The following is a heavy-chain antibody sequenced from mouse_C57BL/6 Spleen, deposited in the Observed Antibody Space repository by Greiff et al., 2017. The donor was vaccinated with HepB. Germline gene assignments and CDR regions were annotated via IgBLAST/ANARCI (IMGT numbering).Heavy chain of an antibody. J-gene: IGHJ2*01. D-gene: IGHD1-1*01. V-gene: IGHV5-16*01. CDR2: INYDGSST. CDR1: GFTFSDYY. CDR3: ARGGITTVVNYFDY. Sequence: EVKLVESEGGLVQPGSSMKLSCTASGFTFSDYYMAWVRQVPEKGLEWVANINYDGSSTYYLDSLKSRFIISRDNAKNILYLQMSSLKSEDTATYYCARGGITTVVNYFDYWGQGTTLTVSS.